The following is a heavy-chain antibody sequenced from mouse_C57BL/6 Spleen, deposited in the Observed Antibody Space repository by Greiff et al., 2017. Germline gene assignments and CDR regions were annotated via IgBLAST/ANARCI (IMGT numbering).Heavy chain of an antibody. Sequence: QVQLQQPGAELVMPGASVKLSCKASGYTFTSYWMHWVKQRPGQGLEWIGEIDPSDSYTNYNQKFKGKSTLTVDKSSSTAYMQLSSLTSEDSAVYYCAIREYGSSNWYFDVWGTGTTVTVSS. V-gene: IGHV1-69*01. CDR2: IDPSDSYT. D-gene: IGHD1-1*01. CDR1: GYTFTSYW. J-gene: IGHJ1*03. CDR3: AIREYGSSNWYFDV.